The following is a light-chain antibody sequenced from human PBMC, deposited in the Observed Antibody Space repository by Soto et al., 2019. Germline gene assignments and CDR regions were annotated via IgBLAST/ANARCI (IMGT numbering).Light chain of an antibody. Sequence: QSVLTQPPSASGSPGQSVTISCTGTSSDVGFYNYVSWYQHHPGKAPKLMIYEVSKRPSGVPDRFSGSKSGNTASLTVSGLQAEDEDDYYCSSYAGSNNFVFGTGTKLTVL. CDR2: EVS. CDR1: SSDVGFYNY. J-gene: IGLJ1*01. CDR3: SSYAGSNNFV. V-gene: IGLV2-8*01.